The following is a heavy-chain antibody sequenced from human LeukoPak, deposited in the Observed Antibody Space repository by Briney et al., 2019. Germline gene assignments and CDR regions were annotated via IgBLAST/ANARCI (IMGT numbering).Heavy chain of an antibody. Sequence: GGSLRLSCAASGFTFSDYYMPWIRQAPGKGLEWVPHISSSRRYTNSADSVKGRFTISRDNAKNSLYLQMNSLRAEDTAVYYCAGDRSGCYVSYWGQGTLVTVSS. CDR2: ISSSRRYT. D-gene: IGHD6-19*01. CDR3: AGDRSGCYVSY. CDR1: GFTFSDYY. V-gene: IGHV3-11*05. J-gene: IGHJ4*02.